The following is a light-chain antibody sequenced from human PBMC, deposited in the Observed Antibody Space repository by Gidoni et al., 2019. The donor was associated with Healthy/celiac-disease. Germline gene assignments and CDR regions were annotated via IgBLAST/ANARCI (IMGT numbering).Light chain of an antibody. CDR3: SSYTSSSTVV. V-gene: IGLV2-14*01. Sequence: QSALTPPDYVSGSPGLSLTISSTGTSSDVGGYTYVSWYQQHPGKAPKLMIYEVSYRPSGVSNRFSGSKSGNTASLTISGLQAEDEADYYCSSYTSSSTVVFGGGTTLTVL. CDR2: EVS. J-gene: IGLJ2*01. CDR1: SSDVGGYTY.